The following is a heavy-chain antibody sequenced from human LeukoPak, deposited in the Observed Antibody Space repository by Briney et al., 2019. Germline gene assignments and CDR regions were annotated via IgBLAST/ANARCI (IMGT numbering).Heavy chain of an antibody. Sequence: GGSLRLSCVASGFTFSSYTMNWVRQAPGRGLEWVLSISSGSHYIDYADSVRGRFTISRDNAENSLHLHMSSLRAEDTAVYYCATPPLVTWFDPWGQGTLVTVSS. V-gene: IGHV3-21*01. J-gene: IGHJ5*02. CDR1: GFTFSSYT. CDR3: ATPPLVTWFDP. CDR2: ISSGSHYI. D-gene: IGHD4-23*01.